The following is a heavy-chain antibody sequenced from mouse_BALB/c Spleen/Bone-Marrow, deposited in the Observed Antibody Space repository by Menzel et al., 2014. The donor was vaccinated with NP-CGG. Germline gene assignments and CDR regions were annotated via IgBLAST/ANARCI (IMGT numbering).Heavy chain of an antibody. V-gene: IGHV1-39*01. D-gene: IGHD2-14*01. CDR2: IDPYYGTT. J-gene: IGHJ3*01. CDR3: TRSRAYFRDWFAY. Sequence: EVKLVESGPELEKPGASVKISCKASGHSFTGYNMNWVKQGHGKSLEWIGNIDPYYGTTTFNQKFKDKATLTVDKSSSTAYMQLKSLTSEDSAVYYCTRSRAYFRDWFAYWGQGTLVTVSA. CDR1: GHSFTGYN.